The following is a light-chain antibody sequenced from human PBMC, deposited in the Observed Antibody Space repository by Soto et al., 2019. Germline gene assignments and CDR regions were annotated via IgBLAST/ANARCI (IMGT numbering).Light chain of an antibody. CDR1: QSVGSN. CDR2: GAS. Sequence: EIVMTQSPATLSVSPGERATLSCGASQSVGSNLAWYQQKPGQAPRLLIYGASTRATDIPARFSGSGSGTEFALTINSLQSEDFAVYFCQQFNVWHRTFGQGTKVDI. J-gene: IGKJ1*01. V-gene: IGKV3-15*01. CDR3: QQFNVWHRT.